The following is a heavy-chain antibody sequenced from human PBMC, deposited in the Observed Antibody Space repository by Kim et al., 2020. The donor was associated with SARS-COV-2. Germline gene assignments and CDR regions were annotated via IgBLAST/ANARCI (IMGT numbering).Heavy chain of an antibody. D-gene: IGHD5-12*01. CDR1: GFTVSSNY. J-gene: IGHJ4*02. Sequence: GGSLRLSCAASGFTVSSNYMSWVRQAPGKGLEWVSVIYSGGSTYYADSVKGRFTISRHNSKNTLYLQMNSLRAEDTAVYYCARDHRDHRDGYNYGYWGQGTLVTVSS. CDR2: IYSGGST. CDR3: ARDHRDHRDGYNYGY. V-gene: IGHV3-53*04.